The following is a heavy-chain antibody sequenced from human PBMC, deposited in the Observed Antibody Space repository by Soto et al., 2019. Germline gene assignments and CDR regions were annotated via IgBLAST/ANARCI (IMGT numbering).Heavy chain of an antibody. V-gene: IGHV3-23*01. CDR1: GFSFSDYA. D-gene: IGHD1-20*01. J-gene: IGHJ4*02. Sequence: SLRLSCAASGFSFSDYAVGWVRQARGRGLEWVSSKSDSGSHTSYAASARSRFTVPGDNSKKALYLQINIWRAEDAAVYFYAKLTRTTCYWGQGTLVTVSS. CDR2: KSDSGSHT. CDR3: AKLTRTTCY.